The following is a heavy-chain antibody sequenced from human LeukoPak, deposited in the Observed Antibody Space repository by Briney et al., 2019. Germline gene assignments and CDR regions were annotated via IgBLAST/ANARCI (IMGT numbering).Heavy chain of an antibody. Sequence: SETLSLTCTVSGGSISSGDYYWSWIRQPPGKGLEWIGYIYYSGSTYYNPSLKSRVTISVDTSKNQFSLKLSSVTAADTAVYYCARVAWTGTIDYWGQGTLVTVSS. CDR2: IYYSGST. J-gene: IGHJ4*02. D-gene: IGHD1-7*01. CDR1: GGSISSGDYY. CDR3: ARVAWTGTIDY. V-gene: IGHV4-30-4*01.